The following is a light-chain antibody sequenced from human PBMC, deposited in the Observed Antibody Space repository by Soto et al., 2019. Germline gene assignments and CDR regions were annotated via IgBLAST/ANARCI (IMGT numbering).Light chain of an antibody. CDR3: QQYGSSLFT. J-gene: IGKJ3*01. Sequence: EIVLTQSPGTLSLSPGERATLSCRASQSVSSSYLAWYQQKPGQAPRLLIYDATSRATSIPDRFSGSGSGTNYTLTISSMEPEDFAVYYCQQYGSSLFTFGPGTKVDIK. CDR2: DAT. V-gene: IGKV3-20*01. CDR1: QSVSSSY.